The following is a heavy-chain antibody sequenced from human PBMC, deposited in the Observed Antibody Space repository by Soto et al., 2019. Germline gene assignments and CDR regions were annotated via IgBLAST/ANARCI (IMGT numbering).Heavy chain of an antibody. D-gene: IGHD2-15*01. Sequence: SETLSLTCTVSGGSISDSYRSWIRQPPGKGLEWIGYVHYSENSNYNPSLKSRVTISLDTAKKQFSLNLSSVTAADTAVYYCAKVPCRDVPSYSAPCGHEIPVTVSS. CDR1: GGSISDSY. J-gene: IGHJ5*02. CDR3: AKVPCRDVPSYSAP. V-gene: IGHV4-59*01. CDR2: VHYSENS.